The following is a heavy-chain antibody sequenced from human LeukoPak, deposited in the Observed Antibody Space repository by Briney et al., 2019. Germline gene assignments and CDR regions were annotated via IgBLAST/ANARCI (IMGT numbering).Heavy chain of an antibody. CDR3: ARVGYQTAWFDP. V-gene: IGHV4-34*01. CDR1: GGSFSGYY. Sequence: SETLSLTCAVYGGSFSGYYWSWIRQPPGKGLEWIGEINHSGSTNYNPSLKSRVTISVDTSKNQFSLKLSSVTAADTAVYYCARVGYQTAWFDPWGQGTLVTVSS. D-gene: IGHD5-18*01. J-gene: IGHJ5*02. CDR2: INHSGST.